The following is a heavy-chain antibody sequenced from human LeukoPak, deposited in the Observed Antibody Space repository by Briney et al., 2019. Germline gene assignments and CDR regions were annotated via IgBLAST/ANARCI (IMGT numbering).Heavy chain of an antibody. D-gene: IGHD1-1*01. J-gene: IGHJ4*02. CDR1: GGSLRGYY. CDR3: VLDGSHTHFDY. V-gene: IGHV4-34*01. CDR2: INHSGST. Sequence: SETLSLTWAVYGGSLRGYYWCWIRQPPGKGLEWIGEINHSGSTNYNPSLKSRVTISVDTSKNQFSLKLSSVTAADTAVYYCVLDGSHTHFDYWSQGTLVTVSS.